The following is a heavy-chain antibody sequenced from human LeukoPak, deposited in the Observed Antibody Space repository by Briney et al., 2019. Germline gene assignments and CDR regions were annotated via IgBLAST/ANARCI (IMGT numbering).Heavy chain of an antibody. Sequence: GGSLRLSCAASGFTFSSYAMSWVRQAPGKGLEWVSGINGNADSTYYADSVKGRFTISRDNSKNTLYLQMNSLRAEDTAVYYCANVRYKYGKDYWGQGTLVTVSS. V-gene: IGHV3-23*01. CDR2: INGNADST. CDR3: ANVRYKYGKDY. D-gene: IGHD2/OR15-2a*01. CDR1: GFTFSSYA. J-gene: IGHJ4*02.